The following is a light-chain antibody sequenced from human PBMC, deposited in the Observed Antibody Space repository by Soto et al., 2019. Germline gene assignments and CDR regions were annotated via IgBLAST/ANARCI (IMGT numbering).Light chain of an antibody. CDR3: QQSYSVRT. CDR1: QSISNY. Sequence: DIQMTQSPSSLSASVGDRVTIACRASQSISNYLNWYQQKPGKAPKLLIYAASSLQSGVPSRFIGSGSGTDFTLTISSLQSEDFATYYCQQSYSVRTFGQGTKVEVK. CDR2: AAS. V-gene: IGKV1-39*01. J-gene: IGKJ1*01.